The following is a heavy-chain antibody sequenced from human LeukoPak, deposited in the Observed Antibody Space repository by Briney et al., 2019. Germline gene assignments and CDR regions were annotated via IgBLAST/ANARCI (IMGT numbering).Heavy chain of an antibody. V-gene: IGHV3-13*04. CDR3: ARGSGTLVEDYYYYMDV. J-gene: IGHJ6*03. D-gene: IGHD3-10*01. CDR1: GFTFSTYD. Sequence: PGGSLRLSCAASGFTFSTYDMHWVRQVTRKGLEWVSTIGPAGDTYYPDSVKGRFTISRENAKNSLYLQMNNLRAGDTAVYYCARGSGTLVEDYYYYMDVWGKGTTVTISS. CDR2: IGPAGDT.